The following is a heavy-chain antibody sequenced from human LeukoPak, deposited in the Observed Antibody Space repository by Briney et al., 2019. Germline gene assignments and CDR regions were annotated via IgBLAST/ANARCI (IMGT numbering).Heavy chain of an antibody. CDR3: ARARAKAAAGVN. CDR1: GGSISSSSYY. J-gene: IGHJ4*02. V-gene: IGHV4-39*07. CDR2: IYYSGST. D-gene: IGHD6-13*01. Sequence: PSETLSLTCTVSGGSISSSSYYWGWIRQPPGKGLEWIGSIYYSGSTYYNPSLKSRVTISVDTSKNQFSLKLSSVTAADTAVYYCARARAKAAAGVNWGQGTLVTVSS.